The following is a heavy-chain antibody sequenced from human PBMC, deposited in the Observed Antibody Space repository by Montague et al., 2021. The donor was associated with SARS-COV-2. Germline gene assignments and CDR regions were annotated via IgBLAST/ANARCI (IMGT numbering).Heavy chain of an antibody. Sequence: SLRLSCAASGFTFRNYAMIWVRQAPGKGLEWVSGISSSADITYYADSVKGRFTISRDNSKNTLYLQMSSLRAGDTAVYYCAKDREVATGGLYYFDYWGQGTLVTVSS. CDR1: GFTFRNYA. D-gene: IGHD5-24*01. CDR3: AKDREVATGGLYYFDY. J-gene: IGHJ4*02. CDR2: ISSSADIT. V-gene: IGHV3-23*01.